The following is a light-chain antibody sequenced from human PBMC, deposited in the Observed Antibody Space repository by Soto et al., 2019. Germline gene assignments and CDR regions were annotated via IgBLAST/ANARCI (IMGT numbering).Light chain of an antibody. CDR2: GAT. CDR1: QDITNY. J-gene: IGKJ2*01. CDR3: QQYDNLRPDT. Sequence: DSQMTQSPSSLSASVGDRVTITCQASQDITNYLDWYRQIPGKAPNLLIYGATNLETGVPSRLSGSGSGTHFSFTISSLQPEDIATHYCQQYDNLRPDTFGQGTKLEI. V-gene: IGKV1-33*01.